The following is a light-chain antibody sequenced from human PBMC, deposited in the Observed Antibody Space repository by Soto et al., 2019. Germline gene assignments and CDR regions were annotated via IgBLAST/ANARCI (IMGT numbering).Light chain of an antibody. CDR3: QQYGSSGT. CDR1: QSVRNNY. Sequence: EIVLTQSPGTLSLSPGERATLSCRASQSVRNNYLAWYQQKPGQAPRLPIYGASNRATGIPDRFSGSGSGTDFTLTISRLEPEDFAVYYCQQYGSSGTFGQGTKVDIK. V-gene: IGKV3-20*01. CDR2: GAS. J-gene: IGKJ1*01.